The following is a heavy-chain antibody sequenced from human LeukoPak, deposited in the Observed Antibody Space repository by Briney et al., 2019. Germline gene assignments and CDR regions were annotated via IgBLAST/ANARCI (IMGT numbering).Heavy chain of an antibody. Sequence: ASVKVSCKASGYTFPSYGISWVRQAPGQGRAWMGWISVYNGKTNYAQQLQGRVTMTTDTSTNTAYMELSSLRSDDTAVYYCARWGTVATILILDYWGEGTLVTVSS. CDR3: ARWGTVATILILDY. CDR1: GYTFPSYG. V-gene: IGHV1-18*01. J-gene: IGHJ4*02. D-gene: IGHD5-12*01. CDR2: ISVYNGKT.